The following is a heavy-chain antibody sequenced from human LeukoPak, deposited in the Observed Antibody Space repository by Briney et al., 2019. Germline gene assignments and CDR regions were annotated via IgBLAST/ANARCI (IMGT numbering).Heavy chain of an antibody. V-gene: IGHV3-74*01. CDR1: GFTFSSYW. Sequence: GGSLGLSCAASGFTFSSYWMHWVRQAPGKGLVWVSRINSDGSSTSYADSVKGRFTISRDNAKNTLYLQMNSLRAEDTAVYYCARVVATVVTSNWFDPWGQGALVTVSS. J-gene: IGHJ5*02. D-gene: IGHD4-23*01. CDR3: ARVVATVVTSNWFDP. CDR2: INSDGSST.